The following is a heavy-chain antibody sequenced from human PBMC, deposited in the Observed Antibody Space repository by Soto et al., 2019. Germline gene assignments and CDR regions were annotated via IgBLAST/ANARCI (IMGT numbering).Heavy chain of an antibody. CDR2: ISAYNGNT. J-gene: IGHJ6*02. Sequence: QVQLVQSGAEVKKPGASVKVSCKASGYTFTSYGISWVRQAPGQGLEWMGWISAYNGNTNYAQKLQGRVTMTTDTSTSTAYMELRSLRSGDTAVYYCAIDRQAAMTTVTTNYYYGMDGWGQGTTVPVSS. V-gene: IGHV1-18*01. D-gene: IGHD4-17*01. CDR3: AIDRQAAMTTVTTNYYYGMDG. CDR1: GYTFTSYG.